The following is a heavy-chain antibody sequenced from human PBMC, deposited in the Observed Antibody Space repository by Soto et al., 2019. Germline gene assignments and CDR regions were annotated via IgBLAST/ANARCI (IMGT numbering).Heavy chain of an antibody. CDR3: ARVQGGGGAMVHNY. V-gene: IGHV4-30-4*01. CDR2: IYYSGRT. J-gene: IGHJ4*02. CDR1: GGSISSGDYY. D-gene: IGHD5-18*01. Sequence: QVQLQESGPGLVKPSQTLSLTCTVSGGSISSGDYYWSWIRQPPGKGLEWIGYIYYSGRTYYNPSLRSRVTISVDTSKNQFSLKLSSVTAADTAVYYCARVQGGGGAMVHNYWGQGTLVTVSS.